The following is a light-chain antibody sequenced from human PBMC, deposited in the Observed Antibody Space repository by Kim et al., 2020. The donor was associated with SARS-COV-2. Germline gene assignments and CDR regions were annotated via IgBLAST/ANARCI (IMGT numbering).Light chain of an antibody. CDR1: QTVTANY. Sequence: LYPGERAFLSSRASQTVTANYLAWYQQKPGQAPRLLSCAASSRATGIPDRFSGSGSGADFTLTISRLEPEDFAVYYCQQYVDSPYSFGQGTKLEI. J-gene: IGKJ2*01. CDR2: AAS. V-gene: IGKV3-20*01. CDR3: QQYVDSPYS.